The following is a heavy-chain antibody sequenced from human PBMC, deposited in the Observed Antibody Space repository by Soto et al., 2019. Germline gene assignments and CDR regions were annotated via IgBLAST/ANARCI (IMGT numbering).Heavy chain of an antibody. CDR1: GYTFTSHA. J-gene: IGHJ6*02. Sequence: ASVKVSCKASGYTFTSHAMNWVRQAPGQGLEWMGWINTNTGNPTYAQGFTGRFVFSLDTSVSTAYLQICSLKAEDTAVYYCARDYRLWQQSLVLTDYYYYYGMDVWGQGTTVTV. CDR3: ARDYRLWQQSLVLTDYYYYYGMDV. V-gene: IGHV7-4-1*01. D-gene: IGHD6-19*01. CDR2: INTNTGNP.